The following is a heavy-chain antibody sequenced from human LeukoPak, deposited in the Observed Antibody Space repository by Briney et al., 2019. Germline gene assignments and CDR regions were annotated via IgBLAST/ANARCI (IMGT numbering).Heavy chain of an antibody. J-gene: IGHJ4*02. V-gene: IGHV3-33*01. CDR2: IWYDGSNK. D-gene: IGHD1-26*01. CDR3: AGDRATSYFDY. CDR1: GFTFRSHG. Sequence: GGSLRLSCAASGFTFRSHGMHWVRQAPGKGLEWVAFIWYDGSNKYYTDSVKGRFTISRDNSKNTLYLQMNSLRAEDTAVYYCAGDRATSYFDYWGQGALVTVSS.